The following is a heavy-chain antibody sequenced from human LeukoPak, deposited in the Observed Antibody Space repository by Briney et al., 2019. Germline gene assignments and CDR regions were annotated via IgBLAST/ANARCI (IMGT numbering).Heavy chain of an antibody. CDR1: GYNFNTYD. CDR2: VTANNGNT. J-gene: IGHJ4*02. V-gene: IGHV1-18*01. D-gene: IGHD3-3*01. Sequence: GASVKVSCKASGYNFNTYDISWVRQAPGQGLEWMGWVTANNGNTNYAERLQDRVTVTTDTSTSTAYMELRSLRFDDTAVYYCARFWSGYLPDYWGQGTLVTVSS. CDR3: ARFWSGYLPDY.